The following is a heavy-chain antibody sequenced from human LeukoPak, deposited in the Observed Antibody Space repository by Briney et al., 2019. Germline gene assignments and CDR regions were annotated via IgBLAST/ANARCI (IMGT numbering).Heavy chain of an antibody. D-gene: IGHD2-15*01. CDR3: ARARCSGGSCYFVYNWFDP. V-gene: IGHV3-7*03. J-gene: IGHJ5*02. CDR2: IKQDGTEK. CDR1: GFSFTTYW. Sequence: GGSLRLSCGASGFSFTTYWMGWVRQAPGKGLEWVANIKQDGTEKYYVDSVKGRFTISRDNAKNSLYLQMNSLRAEDTALYYCARARCSGGSCYFVYNWFDPWGQGTLVTVSS.